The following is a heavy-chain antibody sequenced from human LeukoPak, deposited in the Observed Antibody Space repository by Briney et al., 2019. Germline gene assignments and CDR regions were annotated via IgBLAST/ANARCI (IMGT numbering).Heavy chain of an antibody. CDR3: AKDRAGYSYGMFDS. CDR2: IVNSGGST. V-gene: IGHV3-23*01. D-gene: IGHD5-18*01. Sequence: GGSLRLSCVASGFTFSNYAMSWVRQAPGEGLEWVSGIVNSGGSTYYADSVRGRLTISRDNSKKTVYLQMSSLRGDDTAIYYCAKDRAGYSYGMFDSWGQGTLVTVSS. J-gene: IGHJ4*02. CDR1: GFTFSNYA.